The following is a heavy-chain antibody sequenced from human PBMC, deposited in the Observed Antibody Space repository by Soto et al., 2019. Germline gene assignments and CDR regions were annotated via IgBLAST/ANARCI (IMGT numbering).Heavy chain of an antibody. CDR2: ISAYNGNT. D-gene: IGHD5-18*01. J-gene: IGHJ4*02. V-gene: IGHV1-18*01. CDR1: GYTFTSYG. Sequence: QVQLVQSGAEVKKPGASVKVSCKASGYTFTSYGISWVRQAPGQGLEWMGRISAYNGNTNYAQKLQGRVTMTTDTSTSTAYLELRSLRSDDTAVYYCASSLLVGYGLEGESDWGQGTLVTVSS. CDR3: ASSLLVGYGLEGESD.